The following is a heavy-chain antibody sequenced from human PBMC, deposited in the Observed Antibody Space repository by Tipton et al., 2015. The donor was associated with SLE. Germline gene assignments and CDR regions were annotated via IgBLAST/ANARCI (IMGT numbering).Heavy chain of an antibody. CDR2: IYFPGRT. V-gene: IGHV4-61*02. CDR1: GVSITNYHSY. J-gene: IGHJ4*02. CDR3: ARDTLGGLDY. Sequence: TLSLTCSVSGVSITNYHSYWDWFRQTAGKGLEWIGRIYFPGRTYYNPSVTSRVTIALDTSKNEFSLEMTSVTAADTAVYYCARDTLGGLDYWGQGTLVTVSS. D-gene: IGHD7-27*01.